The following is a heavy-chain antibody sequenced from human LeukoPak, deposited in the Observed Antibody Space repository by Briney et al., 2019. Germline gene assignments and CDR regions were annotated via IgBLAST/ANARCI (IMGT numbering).Heavy chain of an antibody. J-gene: IGHJ3*01. V-gene: IGHV3-21*01. CDR1: GFTFSSHA. CDR2: ISLAGTYI. Sequence: GGTLRLSCAASGFTFSSHAMSWLRQSPGKGLEWVASISLAGTYIDYADSVKGRFTISRDNGNNSLFLEMTSLRADDTAVYYCARGFCSGGTCYRITGTFDVWGHGTMVSVSS. D-gene: IGHD2-15*01. CDR3: ARGFCSGGTCYRITGTFDV.